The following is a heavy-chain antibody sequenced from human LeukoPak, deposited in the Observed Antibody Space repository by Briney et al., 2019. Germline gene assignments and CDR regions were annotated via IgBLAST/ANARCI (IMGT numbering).Heavy chain of an antibody. CDR1: GFTFSSSA. CDR2: ISDNGYDT. V-gene: IGHV3-23*01. CDR3: ARDQTPYDSSGYSFDY. D-gene: IGHD3-22*01. J-gene: IGHJ4*02. Sequence: GGSLRLSCAASGFTFSSSAMTWVRQAPGKGLEWVSAISDNGYDTFYADSVKGRFTISRDNSKNAVYLQMNSLRAEDTAVYYCARDQTPYDSSGYSFDYWGQGTLVTVSS.